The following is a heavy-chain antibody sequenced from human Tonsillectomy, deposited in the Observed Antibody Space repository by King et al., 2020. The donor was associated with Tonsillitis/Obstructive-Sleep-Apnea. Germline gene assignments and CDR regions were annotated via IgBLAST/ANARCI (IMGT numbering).Heavy chain of an antibody. CDR3: AREEGLKFGY. Sequence: VQLVQSGAEVKKPGASVKVSCKASGYTFTSDYMHWVRQAPGQGLDGRGIINPSGGSTSYAQKFHGRVTMTRDTSTSTVYMELSSLRSEDTAVYYCAREEGLKFGYWGQGTLVTVSS. CDR2: INPSGGST. CDR1: GYTFTSDY. V-gene: IGHV1-46*01. J-gene: IGHJ4*02.